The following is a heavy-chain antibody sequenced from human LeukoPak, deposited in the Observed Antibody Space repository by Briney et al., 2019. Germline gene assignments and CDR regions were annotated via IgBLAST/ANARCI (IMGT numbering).Heavy chain of an antibody. CDR3: ARTEAFCSDTSCSNWFDP. D-gene: IGHD2-2*01. CDR2: IHHSGST. CDR1: GGSVSRSNW. Sequence: PSETLSLTCAVSGGSVSRSNWWNWVRQPPGKGLEWIGEIHHSGSTNYNPSLKSRVTMSVDKSKNQFSLKLGSVTAADTAVYYCARTEAFCSDTSCSNWFDPWGQGTLVTVSS. V-gene: IGHV4-4*02. J-gene: IGHJ5*02.